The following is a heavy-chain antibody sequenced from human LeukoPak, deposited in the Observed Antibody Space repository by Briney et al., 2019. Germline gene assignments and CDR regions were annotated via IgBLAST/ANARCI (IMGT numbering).Heavy chain of an antibody. CDR2: IYTSGST. CDR3: ARDLDYYDSSGYRNWFDP. J-gene: IGHJ5*02. CDR1: GGALSSYY. Sequence: PSETLSLTCTVSGGALSSYYWSWLGQTAGKGVEGIGRIYTSGSTNYNPSLTSGGTISVDKSKNQCSLNLTSVTAADTAVYYCARDLDYYDSSGYRNWFDPWGQGTLVTVSS. V-gene: IGHV4-4*07. D-gene: IGHD3-22*01.